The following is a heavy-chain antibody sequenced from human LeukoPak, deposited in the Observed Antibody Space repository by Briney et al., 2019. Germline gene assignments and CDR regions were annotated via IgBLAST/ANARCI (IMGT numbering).Heavy chain of an antibody. CDR3: ASSGYCSSTSCTRFDY. CDR1: GFTFSSYW. J-gene: IGHJ4*02. V-gene: IGHV3-74*01. CDR2: INTDGSST. D-gene: IGHD2-2*01. Sequence: PGGSLRLSCAASGFTFSSYWMHWVRQAPGKGLVWVSRINTDGSSTSYADSVKGRFTISRDNAKNTLYLQMNSLRAEDTAVYYCASSGYCSSTSCTRFDYWGQGTLVTVSS.